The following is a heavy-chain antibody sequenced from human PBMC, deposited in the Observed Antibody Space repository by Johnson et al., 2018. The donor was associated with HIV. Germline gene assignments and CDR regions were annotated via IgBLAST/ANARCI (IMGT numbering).Heavy chain of an antibody. CDR3: ACLAHDAFDI. D-gene: IGHD3-16*01. CDR2: ISYDGNNK. J-gene: IGHJ3*02. CDR1: GFTFSSHV. V-gene: IGHV3-30-3*01. Sequence: QVHLVESGGDLVQPGGSLRLSCTASGFTFSSHVMHWVRQGPGKGLEWVAVISYDGNNKYYADSVKGRFTISRDNSKNTMYLQMNSLRAEDTAVYYCACLAHDAFDIWGQGTMVTVSS.